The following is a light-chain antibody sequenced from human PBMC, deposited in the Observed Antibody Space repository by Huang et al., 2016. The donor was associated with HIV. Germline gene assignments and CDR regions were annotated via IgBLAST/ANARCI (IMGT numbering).Light chain of an antibody. Sequence: DIVMTQSPDSLAVSLGERATINCKSSQTILHDSDSRNYLARYQQKPGRPPKLLIHCASIRKSGVPDRFIGSGSGTDFTLTISSLQAEDVAVYYCQQYYSSPFTFGPGTNVDI. CDR2: CAS. CDR3: QQYYSSPFT. J-gene: IGKJ3*01. V-gene: IGKV4-1*01. CDR1: QTILHDSDSRNY.